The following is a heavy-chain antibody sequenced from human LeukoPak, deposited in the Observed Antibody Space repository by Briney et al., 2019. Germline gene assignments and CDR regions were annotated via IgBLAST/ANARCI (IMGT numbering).Heavy chain of an antibody. Sequence: ASVKVPCKTSGYTFTGHYMHWVRPAPGQGLEWMGWINPNNGDTNYAQKFQGRVTMTRDTSISTVYMELSRLTSDDTAVYYCARDVSITVFRDRRLDYWGQGILVTVSS. V-gene: IGHV1-2*02. CDR1: GYTFTGHY. CDR2: INPNNGDT. D-gene: IGHD3-10*01. CDR3: ARDVSITVFRDRRLDY. J-gene: IGHJ4*02.